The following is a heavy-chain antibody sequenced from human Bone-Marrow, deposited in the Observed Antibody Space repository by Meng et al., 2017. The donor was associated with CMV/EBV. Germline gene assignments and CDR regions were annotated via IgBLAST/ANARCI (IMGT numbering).Heavy chain of an antibody. CDR3: ARDEGSSWFEGGMRY. Sequence: SETLSLTCTVAGGSISGGDYYWSWIRQPPGKGLEWIGYIYYNGNTYYNPSLKSRLAISVDTSKSQFSLKLTSVTSADTAVYYCARDEGSSWFEGGMRYWGPGTLVNVSS. V-gene: IGHV4-30-4*08. J-gene: IGHJ4*02. CDR1: GGSISGGDYY. D-gene: IGHD6-13*01. CDR2: IYYNGNT.